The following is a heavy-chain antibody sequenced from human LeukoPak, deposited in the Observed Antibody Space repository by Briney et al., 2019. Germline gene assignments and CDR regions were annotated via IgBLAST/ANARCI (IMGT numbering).Heavy chain of an antibody. Sequence: ASVKVSCKASGGTFSSYAISWVRQAPGQGLEWMGWINPNSGGTNYAQKFQGRVTMTRDTSISTAYMELSRLRSDDTAVYYCAINPIAVAGVNWFDPWGQGTLVTVSS. J-gene: IGHJ5*02. CDR3: AINPIAVAGVNWFDP. D-gene: IGHD6-19*01. CDR1: GGTFSSYA. CDR2: INPNSGGT. V-gene: IGHV1-2*02.